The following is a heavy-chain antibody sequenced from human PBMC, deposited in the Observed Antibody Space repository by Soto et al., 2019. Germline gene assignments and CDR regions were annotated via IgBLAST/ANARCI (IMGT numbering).Heavy chain of an antibody. Sequence: QITLKESGPTLVKPTQTLTLTCTFSGFSLSTGGVGVGWIRQPPGKALEWLALIYWDDDKRYSPSLKSRLTIPKDTSKNQVVLIMTNMDPVDTATYYCAHRASPPDLEGLFYPYYYYYGLDVWGQGTTVTVSS. CDR1: GFSLSTGGVG. CDR3: AHRASPPDLEGLFYPYYYYYGLDV. V-gene: IGHV2-5*02. D-gene: IGHD1-1*01. J-gene: IGHJ6*02. CDR2: IYWDDDK.